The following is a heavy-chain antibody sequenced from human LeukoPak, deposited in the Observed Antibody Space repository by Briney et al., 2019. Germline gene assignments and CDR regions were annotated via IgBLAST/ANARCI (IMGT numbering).Heavy chain of an antibody. CDR3: AGLRDGYNYYLDY. V-gene: IGHV4-59*01. J-gene: IGHJ4*02. Sequence: SETLSLTCTVSGGSISSYYWSWIRQPPGKGLEWIGYIYYSGSTNYNPSLKSRVTISVDTSKNQFSLKLSSVTAADTAVYYCAGLRDGYNYYLDYWGQGTLVTVSS. CDR2: IYYSGST. CDR1: GGSISSYY. D-gene: IGHD5-24*01.